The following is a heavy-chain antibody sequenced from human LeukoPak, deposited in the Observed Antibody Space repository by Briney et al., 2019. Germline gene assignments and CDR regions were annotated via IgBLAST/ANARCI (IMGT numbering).Heavy chain of an antibody. CDR2: IIPIFGTA. CDR3: ARGPCPYSSGCYFDL. V-gene: IGHV1-69*05. J-gene: IGHJ2*01. D-gene: IGHD6-19*01. CDR1: GGTFSSYA. Sequence: GASVKVSCKASGGTFSSYAISWVRQAPGQGLEWMGGIIPIFGTANYAQKFQGRVTITTDESTSTAYMELRSLRSEDTAVYYCARGPCPYSSGCYFDLRGRGTLATVPS.